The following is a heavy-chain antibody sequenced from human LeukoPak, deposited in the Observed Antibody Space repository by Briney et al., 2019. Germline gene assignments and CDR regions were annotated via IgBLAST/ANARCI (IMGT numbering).Heavy chain of an antibody. CDR2: IYYSGST. CDR3: ARAGSIAARVDY. Sequence: SETLSLTCTVSGGSISSYYWSWIRQPPGKGLEWIGYIYYSGSTNYNPSLKSRVTISVDTSKNQFSLKLSSVTAADTAVYYCARAGSIAARVDYWGQGTLVTVSS. V-gene: IGHV4-59*01. D-gene: IGHD6-6*01. CDR1: GGSISSYY. J-gene: IGHJ4*02.